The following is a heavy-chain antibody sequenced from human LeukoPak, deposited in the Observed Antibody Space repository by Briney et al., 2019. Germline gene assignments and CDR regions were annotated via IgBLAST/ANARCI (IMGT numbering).Heavy chain of an antibody. V-gene: IGHV3-48*03. D-gene: IGHD3-22*01. CDR2: ISSSGSTI. CDR3: ASPTYYYDSSGYYY. J-gene: IGHJ4*02. Sequence: GGSLRLSCATSGFTFSNYEMNWVRQAPGKGLEWASYISSSGSTIYYADSVKGRFTISRDNAKNSLYLQMNSLRAEDTAVYYCASPTYYYDSSGYYYWGQGTLVTVSS. CDR1: GFTFSNYE.